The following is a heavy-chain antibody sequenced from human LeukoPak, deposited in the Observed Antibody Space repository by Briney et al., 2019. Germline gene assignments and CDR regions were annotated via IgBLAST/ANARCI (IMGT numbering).Heavy chain of an antibody. CDR2: IYHSGST. J-gene: IGHJ3*02. CDR3: ARAHSRPLSDAFDI. Sequence: SSETLSLTCTVSGGSISSSSYYWGWIRQPPGKGLEWIGSIYHSGSTYYNPSLKSRVTISVDTSKNQFSLKLSSVTAADTAVYYCARAHSRPLSDAFDIWGQGTMVTVSS. V-gene: IGHV4-39*07. D-gene: IGHD4-11*01. CDR1: GGSISSSSYY.